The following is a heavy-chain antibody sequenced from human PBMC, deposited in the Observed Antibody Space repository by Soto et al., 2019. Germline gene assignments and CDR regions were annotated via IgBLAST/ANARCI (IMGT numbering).Heavy chain of an antibody. D-gene: IGHD6-13*01. CDR2: ISGSGGST. Sequence: EVPLLESGGGLVQPGGSLRLSCAASGFTFSGYAMSWVRQAPGKGLEWVSAISGSGGSTYYADSVKGRFTISRDNSKNTLYLQMNSLRAEDTAVYYCAKIPHSSSWYLDAFDIWGQGTMVTVSS. J-gene: IGHJ3*02. CDR3: AKIPHSSSWYLDAFDI. CDR1: GFTFSGYA. V-gene: IGHV3-23*01.